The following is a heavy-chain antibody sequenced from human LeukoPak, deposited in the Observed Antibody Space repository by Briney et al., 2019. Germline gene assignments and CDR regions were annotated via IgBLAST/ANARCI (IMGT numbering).Heavy chain of an antibody. V-gene: IGHV3-30-3*01. CDR2: ISYDGSNK. CDR1: GFTFSSHA. J-gene: IGHJ6*02. D-gene: IGHD3-10*01. CDR3: AREVTMVRGVIIYYYYGMDV. Sequence: GGSLRLSCAASGFTFSSHAMHWVRQAPGKGLEWVAVISYDGSNKYYADSVKGRFTISRDNSKNTLYLQMNSLRAEDTAVYYCAREVTMVRGVIIYYYYGMDVWGQGTTVTVSS.